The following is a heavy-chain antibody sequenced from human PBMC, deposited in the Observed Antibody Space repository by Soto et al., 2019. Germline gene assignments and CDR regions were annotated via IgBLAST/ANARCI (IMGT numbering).Heavy chain of an antibody. Sequence: PVGSLRLSCAASGFTFGSYSMNWVRQAPGKGLEWVSSISSSSSYIYYADSVKGRFTISRDNAKNSLYLQMNSLRAEDTAVYYCARVVYYDSTGYQYWGQGTLVTVSS. V-gene: IGHV3-21*01. D-gene: IGHD3-22*01. CDR1: GFTFGSYS. CDR3: ARVVYYDSTGYQY. CDR2: ISSSSSYI. J-gene: IGHJ4*02.